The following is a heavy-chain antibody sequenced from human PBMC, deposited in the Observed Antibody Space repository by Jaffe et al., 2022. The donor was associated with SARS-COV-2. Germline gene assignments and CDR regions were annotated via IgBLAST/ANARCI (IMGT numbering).Heavy chain of an antibody. Sequence: QVQLQQWGAGLLKPSENLSLTCGVFGGSFSGFYWSWLRQAPGKGLEWIGEISDRGKVNFNPSLKSRLTLSGDVSKNQFSLDLRSVVAADTAVYYCARGGYYFGSGRVYWMDVWGKGTTVVVSS. CDR1: GGSFSGFY. CDR3: ARGGYYFGSGRVYWMDV. V-gene: IGHV4-34*01. CDR2: ISDRGKV. D-gene: IGHD3-10*01. J-gene: IGHJ6*04.